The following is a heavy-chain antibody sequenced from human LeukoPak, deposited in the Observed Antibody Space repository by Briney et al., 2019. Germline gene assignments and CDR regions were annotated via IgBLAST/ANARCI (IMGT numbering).Heavy chain of an antibody. D-gene: IGHD3-22*01. V-gene: IGHV3-30*18. CDR3: AKDGGEYYYSSCLY. J-gene: IGHJ4*02. Sequence: PGGSLRLSCAASGFTFSSYGMHWVRQAPGKGLEWVAVISYDGSNKYYADSVKGRFTISRDNSKNTLYLQMNSLRAEDTAVYYCAKDGGEYYYSSCLYWGQGTLVTVSS. CDR2: ISYDGSNK. CDR1: GFTFSSYG.